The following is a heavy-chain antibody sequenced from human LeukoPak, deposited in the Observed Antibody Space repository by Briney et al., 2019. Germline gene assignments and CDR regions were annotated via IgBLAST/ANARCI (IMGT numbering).Heavy chain of an antibody. J-gene: IGHJ4*02. V-gene: IGHV3-48*04. CDR2: ISTSGGTT. CDR3: ARVVGYYGSGNDYFDY. CDR1: GFTFSTYS. D-gene: IGHD3-10*01. Sequence: PGGSLRLSCAASGFTFSTYSMNWVRHAPGKGLEWLSYISTSGGTTYYADSVKGRFTVSRDSAKNSQYLQMNSLRAEDTAVYYCARVVGYYGSGNDYFDYWGQGTLVTVSS.